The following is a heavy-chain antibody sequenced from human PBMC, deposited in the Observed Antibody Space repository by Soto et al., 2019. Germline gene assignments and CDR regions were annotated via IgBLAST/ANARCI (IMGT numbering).Heavy chain of an antibody. D-gene: IGHD5-12*01. V-gene: IGHV3-23*01. CDR2: ISGSGGST. Sequence: PGGSLRLSCTASRFMFSRYAMSWVRQAPGKGLEWVSGISGSGGSTWYAESVKGRFTISRDNSKNSLYLEMNSLRVEDTAKYYCVKEWTPRRGFDSWGPGTLVTVYS. CDR1: RFMFSRYA. CDR3: VKEWTPRRGFDS. J-gene: IGHJ4*02.